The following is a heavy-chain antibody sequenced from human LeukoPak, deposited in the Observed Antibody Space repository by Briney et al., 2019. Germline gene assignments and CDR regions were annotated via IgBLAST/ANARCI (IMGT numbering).Heavy chain of an antibody. J-gene: IGHJ6*04. CDR1: GFTFSDYN. D-gene: IGHD3-10*02. CDR2: ISSSGSTI. Sequence: PGGSLRLSCAASGFTFSDYNMNWVRQAPGKGLGWVSYISSSGSTIYYADSVKGRFTISRDNAKNSLYLQMNSLRAEGTAVYYCAELGITMIGGVWGKGTTVTISS. CDR3: AELGITMIGGV. V-gene: IGHV3-48*04.